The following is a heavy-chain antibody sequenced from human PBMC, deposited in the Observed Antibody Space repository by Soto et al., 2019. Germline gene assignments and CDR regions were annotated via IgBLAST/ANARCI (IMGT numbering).Heavy chain of an antibody. Sequence: GGSLRLSFAASGFTFSSYWMSWVRQAPGKGLEWVANIKQDGSEKYYVDSVKGRFTISRDNAKNSLYLQMNSLRAEDTAVYYCARARDSYGHYYFDYWGQGTLVTVSS. CDR2: IKQDGSEK. V-gene: IGHV3-7*03. CDR1: GFTFSSYW. J-gene: IGHJ4*02. D-gene: IGHD5-18*01. CDR3: ARARDSYGHYYFDY.